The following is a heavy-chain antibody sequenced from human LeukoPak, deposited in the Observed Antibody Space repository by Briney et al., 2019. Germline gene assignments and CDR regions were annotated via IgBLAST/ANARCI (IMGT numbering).Heavy chain of an antibody. V-gene: IGHV1-8*01. CDR1: GYTFISYD. J-gene: IGHJ4*02. CDR2: MNPNSGIT. Sequence: ASVKVSCKASGYTFISYDINWVRQATGQGLERMGWMNPNSGITGYAQKFQGRVSMTRNTSIGTAYMELSSLKFEDTAVYYCARGLYYYDSNGRTPYDYWGQGTLVTVSS. CDR3: ARGLYYYDSNGRTPYDY. D-gene: IGHD3-22*01.